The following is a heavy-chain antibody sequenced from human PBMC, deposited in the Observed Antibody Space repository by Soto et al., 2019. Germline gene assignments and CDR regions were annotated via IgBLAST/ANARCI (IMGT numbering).Heavy chain of an antibody. CDR3: ARDLPVAAAGYGMDV. D-gene: IGHD6-13*01. V-gene: IGHV4-30-4*01. CDR1: GGSISSGDYY. Sequence: SETLSLTCTVSGGSISSGDYYWSWIRQPPGKGLEWIGYIYYSGSTYYNPSLKSRVTISVDTSKNQFSLKLSSVTAADTAVYYCARDLPVAAAGYGMDVWGQGTTVTVS. J-gene: IGHJ6*02. CDR2: IYYSGST.